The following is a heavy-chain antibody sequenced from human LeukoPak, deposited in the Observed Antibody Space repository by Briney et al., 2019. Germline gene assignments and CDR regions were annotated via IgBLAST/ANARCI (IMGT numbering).Heavy chain of an antibody. Sequence: GGSLRLSCAASGFTFSSYAMSWVRQAPGKGLEWVSTISGSGGSTYYADSVKGRFTISRDNSKDTLYLQMNSLRAEDTAVYYCAKVKGYSYGYNDYWGQGTLVTVSS. V-gene: IGHV3-23*01. CDR1: GFTFSSYA. J-gene: IGHJ4*02. CDR3: AKVKGYSYGYNDY. D-gene: IGHD5-18*01. CDR2: ISGSGGST.